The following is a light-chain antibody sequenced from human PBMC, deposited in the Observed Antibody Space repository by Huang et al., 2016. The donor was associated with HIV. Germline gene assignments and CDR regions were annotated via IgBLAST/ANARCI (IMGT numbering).Light chain of an antibody. CDR3: QQYNTFSPYT. CDR1: QSISSW. Sequence: DIQMTQSPSTLSASVGDRVTITCRASQSISSWLAWYQQKPGKAPKLLIYKASDLEIGVPSRFSGSGSGTEFILTISSLQPDDFATYYCQQYNTFSPYTFGQGTKLEI. V-gene: IGKV1-5*03. CDR2: KAS. J-gene: IGKJ2*01.